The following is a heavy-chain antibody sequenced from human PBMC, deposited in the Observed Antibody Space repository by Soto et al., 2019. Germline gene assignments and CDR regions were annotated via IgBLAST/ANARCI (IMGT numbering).Heavy chain of an antibody. J-gene: IGHJ3*01. CDR3: ARGNPFYFWTPDAFDF. CDR1: GGSFIGYY. D-gene: IGHD3-16*01. V-gene: IGHV4-34*01. CDR2: INHSGNT. Sequence: SETLSLTCAVYGGSFIGYYWSWIRQPPGKGLEWIGEINHSGNTNYNPSLKSRVTISVDKSKSQFSLRLTSVTAADTAVYFCARGNPFYFWTPDAFDFWGRGTLVTVSS.